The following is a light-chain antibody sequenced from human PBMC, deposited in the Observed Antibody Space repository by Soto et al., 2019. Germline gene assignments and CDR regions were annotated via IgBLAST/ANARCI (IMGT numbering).Light chain of an antibody. CDR1: KLGDKY. J-gene: IGLJ2*01. CDR3: QAWDSSTAHVV. Sequence: SYELTQPPSVSVSPGQTASITCSGDKLGDKYACWYQQKPGQSTVLVIYQDSKRPSGIPERFSGSNSGNTATLTISGTQAMDEADYYCQAWDSSTAHVVFGGGTQLTVL. V-gene: IGLV3-1*01. CDR2: QDS.